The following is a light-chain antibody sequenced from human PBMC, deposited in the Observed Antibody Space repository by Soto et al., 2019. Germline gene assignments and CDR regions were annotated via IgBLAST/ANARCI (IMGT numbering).Light chain of an antibody. J-gene: IGLJ2*01. CDR3: CSYAGSYTLL. CDR1: SSDVGAYNY. V-gene: IGLV2-11*01. Sequence: QSALTQPRSVSGSPGQSVTISCTGTSSDVGAYNYVSWYQQHPGKAPKLVIYDVYKRPSEVPVRFSGSKSGITASLTISGLQAEDEADYYCCSYAGSYTLLFGGGTKVTVL. CDR2: DVY.